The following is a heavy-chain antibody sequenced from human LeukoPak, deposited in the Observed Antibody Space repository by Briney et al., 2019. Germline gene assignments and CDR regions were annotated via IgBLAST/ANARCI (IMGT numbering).Heavy chain of an antibody. D-gene: IGHD5-18*01. CDR1: GLSSSSDE. V-gene: IGHV3-48*03. J-gene: IGHJ4*02. Sequence: GGSLRHSCAASGLSSSSDEMNWVRQAPGKGLERVSYISSSGSIIYYADSVKGRLTISRDNAKNSLYLQMNSLRAEDTAVYYCARGYSYGSPSHYWSQGTLVTVSS. CDR3: ARGYSYGSPSHY. CDR2: ISSSGSII.